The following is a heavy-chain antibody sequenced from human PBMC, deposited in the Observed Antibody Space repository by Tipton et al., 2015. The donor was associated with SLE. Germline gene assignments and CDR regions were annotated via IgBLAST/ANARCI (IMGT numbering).Heavy chain of an antibody. Sequence: SLRLSCAASGFTFSSYSMNWVRQAPGKGLEWVSSISSSSSYIYYADSVKGRFTISRDNAKNSLYLQMNSLRAEDTAVYYCARIYFTMIDAPPLEGENAFDIWDQG. D-gene: IGHD3-22*01. CDR2: ISSSSSYI. J-gene: IGHJ3*02. V-gene: IGHV3-21*01. CDR3: ARIYFTMIDAPPLEGENAFDI. CDR1: GFTFSSYS.